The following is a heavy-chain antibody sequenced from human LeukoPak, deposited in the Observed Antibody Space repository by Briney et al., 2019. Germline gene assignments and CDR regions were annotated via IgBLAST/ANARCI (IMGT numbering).Heavy chain of an antibody. CDR3: ARHGDGFYHGMDV. CDR1: GFTFTTYE. D-gene: IGHD4-17*01. CDR2: ISSGGHNI. V-gene: IGHV3-48*03. J-gene: IGHJ6*01. Sequence: PGGSLRLSCAASGFTFTTYEMNWVRQAPGKGLEWVSSISSGGHNIFYADPVKGRFTISRDNAKNSLYLQMNSLRVEDTAVYYCARHGDGFYHGMDVWGQGTTVTVSS.